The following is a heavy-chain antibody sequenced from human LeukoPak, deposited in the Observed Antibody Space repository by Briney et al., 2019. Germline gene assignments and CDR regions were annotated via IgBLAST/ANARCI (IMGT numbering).Heavy chain of an antibody. J-gene: IGHJ2*01. D-gene: IGHD1-7*01. CDR1: GNSFSSYY. CDR2: INPSGVDT. V-gene: IGHV1-46*01. CDR3: ARGLWGRNYEDWYFDL. Sequence: ASVKVSCKASGNSFSSYYMHWVRQAPEQGLEWMGIINPSGVDTNYAEKFQGRVTMTRDTSTNTVYIKLSSLRSEDTAVYYCARGLWGRNYEDWYFDLWGRGTLVTVSS.